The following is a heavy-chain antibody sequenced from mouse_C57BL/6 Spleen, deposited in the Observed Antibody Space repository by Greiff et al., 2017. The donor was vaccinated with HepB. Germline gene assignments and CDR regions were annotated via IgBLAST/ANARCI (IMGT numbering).Heavy chain of an antibody. V-gene: IGHV5-16*01. J-gene: IGHJ3*01. CDR3: ARDDYGSQFAY. CDR2: INYDGSST. CDR1: GFTFSDYY. Sequence: EVHLVESEGGLVQPGSSMKLSCTASGFTFSDYYMAWVRQVPEKGLEWVANINYDGSSTYYLDSLKSRFIISRDNAKNILYLQMSSLKSEDTATYYCARDDYGSQFAYWGQGTLVTVSA. D-gene: IGHD2-1*01.